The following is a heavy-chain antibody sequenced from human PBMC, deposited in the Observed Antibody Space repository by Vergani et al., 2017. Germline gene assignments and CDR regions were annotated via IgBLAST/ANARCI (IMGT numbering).Heavy chain of an antibody. V-gene: IGHV4-38-2*02. Sequence: QVQLQESGPGLVKPSETLSLTCTVSGYSISSGYYWGWIRQPPGKGLEWIGSIYHSGSTYYNPSLTSRVTITVDTSKNQFSLKLSSVTAADTAVYYCARASGPPFIVGATAQWGQGTLVTVSS. CDR1: GYSISSGYY. D-gene: IGHD1-26*01. CDR2: IYHSGST. CDR3: ARASGPPFIVGATAQ. J-gene: IGHJ1*01.